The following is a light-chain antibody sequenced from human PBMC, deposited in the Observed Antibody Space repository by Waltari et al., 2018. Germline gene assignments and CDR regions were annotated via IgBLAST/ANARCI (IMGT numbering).Light chain of an antibody. CDR2: SNN. CDR1: SSNIGSNT. CDR3: AAWDDSLNGYV. V-gene: IGLV1-44*01. J-gene: IGLJ1*01. Sequence: QSVLTQPPSASGTPGQRVTISCSGSSSNIGSNTVNWYQQLPGTAPKLLTYSNNHRPAGVPDRVAGSKCGTSASLAISGLQAEDEADYYCAAWDDSLNGYVFGTGTKVTVL.